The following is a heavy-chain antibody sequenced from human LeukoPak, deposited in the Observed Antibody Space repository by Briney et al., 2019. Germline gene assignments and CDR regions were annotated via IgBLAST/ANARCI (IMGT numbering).Heavy chain of an antibody. Sequence: TSETLLLTCAVSGGSISSFYWTWIRQPPGKGLEMVGYIQNSAIYRAKIKSSPSLQSRVSLSIDPSKNQVSLTVNSVTAADTAVYYCARLTSTFYYSMDGWGPGTAVTVSS. CDR2: IQNSAIYRAKI. CDR1: GGSISSFY. CDR3: ARLTSTFYYSMDG. D-gene: IGHD2/OR15-2a*01. J-gene: IGHJ6*02. V-gene: IGHV4-59*08.